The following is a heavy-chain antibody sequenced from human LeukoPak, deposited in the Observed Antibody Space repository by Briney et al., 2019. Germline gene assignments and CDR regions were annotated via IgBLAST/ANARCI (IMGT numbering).Heavy chain of an antibody. V-gene: IGHV5-51*01. CDR2: TYPGDSDT. CDR1: GYSFSTYW. J-gene: IGHJ3*02. CDR3: ARMREGLRNAFDI. Sequence: GESLKISCKGSGYSFSTYWIAWVRQMPGKGLEWMGITYPGDSDTRYSPSLQGQVTISVDKSISTAYLQWSSLKASDTATYYCARMREGLRNAFDIWGQGTMVTVSS. D-gene: IGHD1-26*01.